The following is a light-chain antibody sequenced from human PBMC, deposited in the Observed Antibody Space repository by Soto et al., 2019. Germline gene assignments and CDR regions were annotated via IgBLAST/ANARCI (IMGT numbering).Light chain of an antibody. CDR1: SSDVGGYNY. CDR3: SSYAGSNNVV. Sequence: QSVLTQPPSASGSLGQSVTISCTGTSSDVGGYNYVSWYQQHPGKAPKFMIYEVSKRPSGVPDRFSGSKSGNTASLTVSGLQDEDEADYYCSSYAGSNNVVFGGGTKLTVL. J-gene: IGLJ2*01. V-gene: IGLV2-8*01. CDR2: EVS.